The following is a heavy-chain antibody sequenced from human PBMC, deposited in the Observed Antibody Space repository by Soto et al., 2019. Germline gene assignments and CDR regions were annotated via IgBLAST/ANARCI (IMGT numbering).Heavy chain of an antibody. V-gene: IGHV3-23*01. CDR3: ATGAPRPPSNDYGLDL. J-gene: IGHJ6*02. CDR2: ISGSGGAT. Sequence: EVQLLESGGGLVQPGGSLRLSCEASKVTFRIYVMNWVRQAPGKGLEWVSAISGSGGATYYADSVKGRFTVSRDNSKKTLYLQMNSLTVNDTAVYFCATGAPRPPSNDYGLDLWGHGTTVTVS. D-gene: IGHD6-6*01. CDR1: KVTFRIYV.